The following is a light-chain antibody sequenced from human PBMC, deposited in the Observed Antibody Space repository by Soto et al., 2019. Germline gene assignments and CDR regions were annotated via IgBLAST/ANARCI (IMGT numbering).Light chain of an antibody. CDR3: PQRSDWPST. CDR2: DAS. J-gene: IGKJ4*01. CDR1: QSVSRY. V-gene: IGKV3-11*01. Sequence: EIVLTQSPATLSLSPGERATLSCRASQSVSRYLAWYQQKPGQAPRLLIYDASNRATGIPARFSGSGSGTDFTLTISSLGPEDFAVYYCPQRSDWPSTFGGGTKVQIK.